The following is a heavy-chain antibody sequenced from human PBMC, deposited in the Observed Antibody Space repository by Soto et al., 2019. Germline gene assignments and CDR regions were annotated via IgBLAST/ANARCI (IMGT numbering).Heavy chain of an antibody. Sequence: QVHLVQSAVEVKKPGASVKVSCKTSGYTFTSYGISWVRQAPGQGLEWMGRITSYNAITNYAQKFQGRVTMTTDTSTSTAYLELTSLRSDDTAVYYCARNYYGSGRLTADSWGQGTLVTVSS. CDR3: ARNYYGSGRLTADS. V-gene: IGHV1-18*01. D-gene: IGHD3-10*01. CDR2: ITSYNAIT. J-gene: IGHJ4*02. CDR1: GYTFTSYG.